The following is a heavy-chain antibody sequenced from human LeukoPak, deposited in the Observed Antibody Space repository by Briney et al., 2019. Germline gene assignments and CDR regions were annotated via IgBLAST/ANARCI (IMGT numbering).Heavy chain of an antibody. J-gene: IGHJ4*02. CDR2: VFPADSDT. CDR1: GYSFTTYW. Sequence: GESLKISCRASGYSFTTYWIGWVRQMPGKGLEWMGVVFPADSDTRYSPSFQGQVTISADKSISTAYLQWSSLKASDTAMYYCASVYSSTSWDYWGQGTLVTVSS. D-gene: IGHD6-13*01. V-gene: IGHV5-51*01. CDR3: ASVYSSTSWDY.